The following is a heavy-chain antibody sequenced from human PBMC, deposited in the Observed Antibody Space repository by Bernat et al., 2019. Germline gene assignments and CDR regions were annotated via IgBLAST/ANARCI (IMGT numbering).Heavy chain of an antibody. V-gene: IGHV1-18*04. CDR1: GYTFTSYG. Sequence: QVQLVQSGAEVKKPGASVKVSCKASGYTFTSYGISWVRQAPGQGLEWMGWISAYNGNTNYAQKLQGRVTMTTDPSTSAADMRLRSQSSDVTAVYDCARTPPLPYYMDVWGKGTTATVSS. J-gene: IGHJ6*03. CDR2: ISAYNGNT. CDR3: ARTPPLPYYMDV.